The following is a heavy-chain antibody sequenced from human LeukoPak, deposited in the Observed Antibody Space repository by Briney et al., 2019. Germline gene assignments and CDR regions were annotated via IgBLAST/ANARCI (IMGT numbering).Heavy chain of an antibody. D-gene: IGHD2-15*01. J-gene: IGHJ5*02. CDR2: IYYSGST. Sequence: SETLSLTCTVSGGSISSYYWSWIRQPPGKGLEWIGDIYYSGSTNYNPSLKSRVTISVDTSKNQFSLKLSSVTAADTAVYYCARRPFPDYCSGGSCYDWFDPWGQGTLVTVSS. CDR3: ARRPFPDYCSGGSCYDWFDP. CDR1: GGSISSYY. V-gene: IGHV4-59*08.